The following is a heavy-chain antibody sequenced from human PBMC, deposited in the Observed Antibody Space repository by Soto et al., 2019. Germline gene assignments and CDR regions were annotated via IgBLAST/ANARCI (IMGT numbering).Heavy chain of an antibody. CDR2: ISGGGGSTI. D-gene: IGHD3-22*01. CDR1: GFTFSDYY. V-gene: IGHV3-11*01. J-gene: IGHJ4*02. CDR3: ARARGYYDSSGYDY. Sequence: GSLRLSCAASGFTFSDYYMNWIRQAPGKGLEWFSYISGGGGSTIYYADSVKGRFTISRDNAGNSLYLQMNSLTVEDTAVYYCARARGYYDSSGYDYWGQGTLVTVSS.